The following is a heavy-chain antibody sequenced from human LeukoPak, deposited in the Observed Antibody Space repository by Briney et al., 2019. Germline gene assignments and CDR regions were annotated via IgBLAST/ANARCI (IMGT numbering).Heavy chain of an antibody. CDR2: IYSGGST. V-gene: IGHV3-53*01. J-gene: IGHJ4*02. CDR3: ASSCYLLGFDY. CDR1: GFTVSSNY. Sequence: GGSLRLSCAASGFTVSSNYMSWVRQAPGKGLEWVSVIYSGGSTYYADSVKGRFTISRDNSKNTLYLQMNSLRAEDTAVYYCASSCYLLGFDYWGQGTLVTVSS. D-gene: IGHD2-15*01.